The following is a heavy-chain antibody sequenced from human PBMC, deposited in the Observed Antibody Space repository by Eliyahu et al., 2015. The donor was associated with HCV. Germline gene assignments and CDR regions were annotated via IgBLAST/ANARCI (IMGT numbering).Heavy chain of an antibody. CDR3: ARDIPHNWFDP. Sequence: EAQLVESGGGLVQPGGSLRLSXAASGLSISNYWMHWVRQAPGKGLVWVARVGVDGSDATYSDSVRGRFTISRDNAKNTVYLQMNSLRVEDTAVYYCARDIPHNWFDPWGQGALVTVSS. CDR2: VGVDGSDA. CDR1: GLSISNYW. J-gene: IGHJ5*02. V-gene: IGHV3-74*03.